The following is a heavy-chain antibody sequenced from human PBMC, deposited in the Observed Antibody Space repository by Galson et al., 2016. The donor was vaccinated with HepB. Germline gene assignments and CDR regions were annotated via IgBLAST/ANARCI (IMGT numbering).Heavy chain of an antibody. J-gene: IGHJ6*02. CDR1: GDSVSSNSAA. D-gene: IGHD1-7*01. Sequence: CAISGDSVSSNSAAWNWIRLSPSRGLEWLGRTYYRSKWYNEYAESVKSRTTINAHTSENHFSLQLNSVTPEDMAVYYCARETALTGTRDYYYTLDVWGQGTTVTVSS. V-gene: IGHV6-1*01. CDR3: ARETALTGTRDYYYTLDV. CDR2: TYYRSKWYN.